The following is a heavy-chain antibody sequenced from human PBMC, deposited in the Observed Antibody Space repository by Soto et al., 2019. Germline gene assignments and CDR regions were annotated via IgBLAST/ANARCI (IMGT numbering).Heavy chain of an antibody. V-gene: IGHV3-7*01. CDR2: IKQDGSEK. CDR1: GFTFSSYW. D-gene: IGHD6-19*01. CDR3: TGSSGWLFDY. Sequence: EVQLVESGGGLVQPGGSLRLSCAASGFTFSSYWMNWVRQAPGKGLEWVANIKQDGSEKYYVDSVKGRFTISRDNARNSLYLQMTSLRAEDTAVYYCTGSSGWLFDYWGQGTLVTVSS. J-gene: IGHJ4*02.